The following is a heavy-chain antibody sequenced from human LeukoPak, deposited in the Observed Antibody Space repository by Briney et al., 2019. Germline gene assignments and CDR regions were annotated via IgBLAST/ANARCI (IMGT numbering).Heavy chain of an antibody. CDR2: IYPGDSDT. CDR3: ARRFKGYCSGGSCYFFDY. J-gene: IGHJ4*02. CDR1: GYSFTSYW. V-gene: IGHV5-51*01. Sequence: GESLKISCKGSGYSFTSYWIGWVRQMPGKGLEWMGIIYPGDSDTRYSPSFQGQVTISADKSISTAYLQWSSLKASDTAMYYCARRFKGYCSGGSCYFFDYWGQGTLVTVSS. D-gene: IGHD2-15*01.